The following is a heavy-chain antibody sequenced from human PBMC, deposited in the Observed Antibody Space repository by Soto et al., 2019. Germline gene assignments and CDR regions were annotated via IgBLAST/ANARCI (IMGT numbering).Heavy chain of an antibody. CDR1: GGSFSGYY. Sequence: QVQLQQWGAGLLKPSETLSLTCAVYGGSFSGYYWSWIRQPPGKGLEWSGEINHSGSTNYNPSLKSLVTISVDTSKNQFSLKLSSVTAADTAVYYCARSGTVDKAMAKNFDYWGQGTLVTVSS. CDR2: INHSGST. J-gene: IGHJ4*02. CDR3: ARSGTVDKAMAKNFDY. V-gene: IGHV4-34*01. D-gene: IGHD5-18*01.